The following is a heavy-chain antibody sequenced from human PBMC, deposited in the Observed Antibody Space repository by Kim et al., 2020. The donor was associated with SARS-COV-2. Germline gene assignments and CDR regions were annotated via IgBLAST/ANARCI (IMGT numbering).Heavy chain of an antibody. CDR1: GASVSSDLCF. D-gene: IGHD7-27*01. V-gene: IGHV4-61*01. Sequence: SETLSLTCTVSGASVSSDLCFWTWIRQPPGKGLEWIGYITNSGSTNYSPSVKSAVTISMDTSKNQFFLKMSSVTAADTAVYYCARVGWGRDAWGQGPLVTVSS. J-gene: IGHJ5*02. CDR3: ARVGWGRDA. CDR2: ITNSGST.